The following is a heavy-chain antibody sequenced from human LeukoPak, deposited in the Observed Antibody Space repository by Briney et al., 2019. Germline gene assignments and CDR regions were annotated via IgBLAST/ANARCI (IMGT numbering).Heavy chain of an antibody. CDR2: IYYSGST. J-gene: IGHJ6*03. CDR3: ARHKDYYYSYMDV. CDR1: GDSISTSSYY. Sequence: PSETLSLTCSDSGDSISTSSYYWGWIRQPPGKGLEWIGTIYYSGSTYYNPSLTSRVTISVDTSKNQFSLKLSSVTAADTAVYYCARHKDYYYSYMDVWGKGTTVTISS. V-gene: IGHV4-39*01.